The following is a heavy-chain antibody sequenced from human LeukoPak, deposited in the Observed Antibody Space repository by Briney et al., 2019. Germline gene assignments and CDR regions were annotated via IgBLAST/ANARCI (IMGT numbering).Heavy chain of an antibody. Sequence: ASVKVSCKASGYTFTGYYMHWVRQAPGQGFEWMGWINPNSGGTNYAQKFQGRVTMTRDTSISTAYMELSRLRSDDTAVYYCAREGGLEGVRGVIPIDYWSQGTLVTVSS. CDR3: AREGGLEGVRGVIPIDY. CDR2: INPNSGGT. V-gene: IGHV1-2*02. D-gene: IGHD3-10*01. CDR1: GYTFTGYY. J-gene: IGHJ4*02.